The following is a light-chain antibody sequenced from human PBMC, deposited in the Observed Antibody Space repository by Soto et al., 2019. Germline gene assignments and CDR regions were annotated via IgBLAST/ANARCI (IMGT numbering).Light chain of an antibody. J-gene: IGKJ1*01. CDR2: DAS. CDR3: QQYDSYST. V-gene: IGKV3-20*01. Sequence: EIVLTQSPGTLSLSPGERATLSCRASRSVSSSYLAWYQQKPGQAPRLLIYDASNRATGIPARFSGSGSGTEFTLTISSLQPDDFATYYCQQYDSYSTFGQGTKVDIK. CDR1: RSVSSSY.